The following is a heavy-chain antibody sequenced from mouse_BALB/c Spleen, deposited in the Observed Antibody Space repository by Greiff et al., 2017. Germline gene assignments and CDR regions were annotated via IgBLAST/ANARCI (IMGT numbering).Heavy chain of an antibody. J-gene: IGHJ3*01. CDR1: GYSITSDYA. CDR3: ARDYYGRFAY. Sequence: EVKLMESGPGLVKPSQSLSLTCTVTGYSITSDYAWNWIRQFPGNKLEWMGYISYSGSTSYNPSLKSRISITRDTSKNQFFLQLNSVTTEDTATYYCARDYYGRFAYWGQGTLVTVSA. V-gene: IGHV3-2*02. CDR2: ISYSGST. D-gene: IGHD1-2*01.